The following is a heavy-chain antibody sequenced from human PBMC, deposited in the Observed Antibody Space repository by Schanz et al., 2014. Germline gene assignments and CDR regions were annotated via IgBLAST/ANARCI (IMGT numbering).Heavy chain of an antibody. D-gene: IGHD3-3*01. Sequence: QLQLQESGPGLVKPSETLSLTCSVSGASISSTTYYWGWVRQPPGKGLEWIGNIYYSGNTYYNPSYGSRATCSVDGPRTQFPRTLTLVTAADTAVYYCARHHDFWSGPDGRYLDLWGQGTLVTVSS. J-gene: IGHJ4*02. CDR1: GASISSTTYY. CDR2: IYYSGNT. V-gene: IGHV4-39*01. CDR3: ARHHDFWSGPDGRYLDL.